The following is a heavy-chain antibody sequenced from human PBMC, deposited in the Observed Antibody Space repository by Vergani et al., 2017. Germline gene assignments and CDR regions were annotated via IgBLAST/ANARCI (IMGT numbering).Heavy chain of an antibody. V-gene: IGHV5-51*01. Sequence: EVQLVQSGAEVKKPGESLKISCKGSGYSFTTYWIAWVRQMPGKGLEWMGIIYPGDSDTRYSPSFQGQVTISADKSITTAYLQWSSLKASDTAMYYCARXHPITIFGVVIPGGMDVWGQGTTVTVSS. CDR2: IYPGDSDT. CDR1: GYSFTTYW. D-gene: IGHD3-3*01. J-gene: IGHJ6*02. CDR3: ARXHPITIFGVVIPGGMDV.